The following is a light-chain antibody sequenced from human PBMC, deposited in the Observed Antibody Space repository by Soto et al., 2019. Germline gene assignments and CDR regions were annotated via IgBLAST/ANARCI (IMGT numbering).Light chain of an antibody. CDR2: AAS. V-gene: IGKV1-39*01. CDR3: QQSYSHPWT. Sequence: DIQMTQSPSSLSASVGDRVTITCRASQSITSYVNWYQQKPGKAPKLLIYAASRLQSGVPSSFSGSGSGTDFTLTISSLQPDDFATYYCQQSYSHPWTFGQGTKVEI. J-gene: IGKJ1*01. CDR1: QSITSY.